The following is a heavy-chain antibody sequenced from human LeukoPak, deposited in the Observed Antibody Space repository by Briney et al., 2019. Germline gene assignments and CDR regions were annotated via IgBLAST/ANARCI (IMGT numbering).Heavy chain of an antibody. D-gene: IGHD3-22*01. CDR3: ARGGPNSSGYTVDAFDI. CDR2: IHYTGST. V-gene: IGHV4-59*02. CDR1: GDSVSSYY. J-gene: IGHJ3*02. Sequence: SETLSLTCTVSGDSVSSYYWSWIRRPPGKGLEWIGYIHYTGSTNYHPSLTSRVSMSVGTSENRFSLKLTSVTAADTAVYYCARGGPNSSGYTVDAFDIWGLGTMITVSS.